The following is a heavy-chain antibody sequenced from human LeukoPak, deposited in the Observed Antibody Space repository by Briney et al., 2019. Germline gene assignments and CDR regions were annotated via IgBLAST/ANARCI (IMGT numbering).Heavy chain of an antibody. CDR2: IYYSGST. CDR3: ARGSGAFYYYYYMDV. D-gene: IGHD6-19*01. CDR1: GGSISSHY. J-gene: IGHJ6*03. Sequence: SETLSLTCTVSGGSISSHYWSWIRQPPGKGLGWVGYIYYSGSTNYNPSLKSRVTISVDTSKNQFSLKLSSVTAADTAVYYCARGSGAFYYYYYMDVWGKGTTVTVSS. V-gene: IGHV4-59*11.